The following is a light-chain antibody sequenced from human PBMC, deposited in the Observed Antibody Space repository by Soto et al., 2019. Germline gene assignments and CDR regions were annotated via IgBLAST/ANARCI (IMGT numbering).Light chain of an antibody. CDR3: HQYNKWPLT. Sequence: EIMMTQSPATLSVSPGERATLSCRASQSVTSNLAWYQQKPGQAPRLLIYGASTRATGIPARFSGSGSGTDFTLTISSLQSEDFALYYCHQYNKWPLTFGGGTKVEIK. J-gene: IGKJ4*01. CDR2: GAS. CDR1: QSVTSN. V-gene: IGKV3-15*01.